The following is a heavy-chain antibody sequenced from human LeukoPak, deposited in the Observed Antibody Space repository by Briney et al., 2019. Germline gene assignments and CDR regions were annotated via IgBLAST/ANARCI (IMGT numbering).Heavy chain of an antibody. CDR2: INHSGST. J-gene: IGHJ4*02. CDR3: AREDYGSGSYYLDY. D-gene: IGHD3-10*01. CDR1: GGSFSGYY. V-gene: IGHV4-34*01. Sequence: SETLSLTCAVYGGSFSGYYWSWIRQPPGKGLEGIGEINHSGSTNYNPSLKSRVTISVDTSKNQFSLKLSSVTAADTAVYYCAREDYGSGSYYLDYWGQGTLVTVSS.